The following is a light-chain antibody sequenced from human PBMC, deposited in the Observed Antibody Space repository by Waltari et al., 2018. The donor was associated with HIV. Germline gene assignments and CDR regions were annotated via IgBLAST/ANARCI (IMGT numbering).Light chain of an antibody. Sequence: QTVVTQEPSLTVSPGGTVTPTCASNTGTVSSVHYPSWFQHNPGQPPRPLIYNTTHRHPWTPERFSGSLLGGKAALTLSGVQPEDEADYYCVIFYGGSWVFGGGTRLTVL. V-gene: IGLV7-43*01. CDR1: TGTVSSVHY. CDR3: VIFYGGSWV. J-gene: IGLJ3*02. CDR2: NTT.